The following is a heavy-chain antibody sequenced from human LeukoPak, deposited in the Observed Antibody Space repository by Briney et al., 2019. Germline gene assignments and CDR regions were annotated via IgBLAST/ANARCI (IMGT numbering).Heavy chain of an antibody. CDR1: GGSFSGYY. CDR2: INHSGST. V-gene: IGHV4-34*01. CDR3: ARRYYDSSGYPLEDY. D-gene: IGHD3-22*01. J-gene: IGHJ4*02. Sequence: SETLSLTCAVYGGSFSGYYWSWIRQPPGRGLEWIGEINHSGSTNYNPSLKSRVTISVDTSKNQFSLKLSSVTAADTAVYYCARRYYDSSGYPLEDYWGQGTLVTVSS.